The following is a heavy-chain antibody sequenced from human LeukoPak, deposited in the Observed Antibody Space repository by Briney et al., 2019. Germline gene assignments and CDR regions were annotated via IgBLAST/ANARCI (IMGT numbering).Heavy chain of an antibody. J-gene: IGHJ3*02. CDR3: ASPIDGYNLIRGEGEAFDI. CDR1: GGSISNGGYY. V-gene: IGHV4-30-2*01. Sequence: PSQTLSLTCTVPGGSISNGGYYWSWIRQPPGKGLEWIGYIYHSGSTYYNPSLKSRVTISVDRSKNQFSLKLSSVTAADTAVYYCASPIDGYNLIRGEGEAFDIWGQGTMVTVSS. D-gene: IGHD5-24*01. CDR2: IYHSGST.